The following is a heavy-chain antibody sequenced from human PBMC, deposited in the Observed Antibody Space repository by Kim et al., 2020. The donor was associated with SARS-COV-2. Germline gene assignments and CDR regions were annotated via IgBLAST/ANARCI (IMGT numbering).Heavy chain of an antibody. J-gene: IGHJ4*02. CDR2: IYYSGST. CDR3: AREPWGDYDPFFDY. D-gene: IGHD4-17*01. V-gene: IGHV4-59*01. Sequence: SETLSLTCTVSGGSISSYYWSWIRQPPGKGLEWIGYIYYSGSTNYNPSLKSRVTISVDTSKNQFSLKLSSVTAADTPVYYCAREPWGDYDPFFDYWGQGTLVTVSS. CDR1: GGSISSYY.